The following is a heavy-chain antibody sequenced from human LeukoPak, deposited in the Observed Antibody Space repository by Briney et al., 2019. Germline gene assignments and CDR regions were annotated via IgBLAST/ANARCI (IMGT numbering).Heavy chain of an antibody. V-gene: IGHV1-18*01. D-gene: IGHD3-10*01. J-gene: IGHJ4*02. CDR2: ISVYNGNT. CDR3: ARGPHYYGSGSYYPFDY. Sequence: GASVKVSCKASGYTFTNYGIGWVRQAPGQGLEWMGWISVYNGNTNYAQKFQGRVTMTTDTSTNTTYMELRSLISDDTAVYYCARGPHYYGSGSYYPFDYWGQGTLVTVSS. CDR1: GYTFTNYG.